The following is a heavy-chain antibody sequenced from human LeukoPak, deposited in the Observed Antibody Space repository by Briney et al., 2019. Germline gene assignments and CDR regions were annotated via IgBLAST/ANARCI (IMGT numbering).Heavy chain of an antibody. Sequence: PGGSLRLSCAASGFTFSNYGMHWVRQAPGKGPQWVAVIWYDGSNEYYTGSVKGRFTISRDNAHNTLYLQTNSLRAEDTAVYYCARGSQSTWGFFAYWGQGTRVTVSS. J-gene: IGHJ4*02. CDR1: GFTFSNYG. V-gene: IGHV3-33*01. CDR3: ARGSQSTWGFFAY. D-gene: IGHD1-1*01. CDR2: IWYDGSNE.